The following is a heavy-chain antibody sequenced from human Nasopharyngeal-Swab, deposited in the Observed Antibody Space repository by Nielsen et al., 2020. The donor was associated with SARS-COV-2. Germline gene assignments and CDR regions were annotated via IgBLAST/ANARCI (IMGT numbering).Heavy chain of an antibody. Sequence: WIRQPPGKGLEWIGYIYYSGSTYYNPALKSRVTISVDTSKNQVSLKLSSVTAADTAVYYCAGFPYCSGGSCSNDYWGQGTLVTVSS. D-gene: IGHD2-15*01. V-gene: IGHV4-31*02. J-gene: IGHJ4*02. CDR3: AGFPYCSGGSCSNDY. CDR2: IYYSGST.